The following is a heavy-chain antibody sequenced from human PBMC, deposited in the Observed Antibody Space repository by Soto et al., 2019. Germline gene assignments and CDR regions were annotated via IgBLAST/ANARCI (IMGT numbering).Heavy chain of an antibody. CDR2: IRYDGSNK. CDR1: GFTFSSYG. V-gene: IGHV3-33*01. J-gene: IGHJ6*02. CDR3: AREFFEVTTGVMYV. Sequence: QVQLMESGGGVVQPGRSLRLSCAASGFTFSSYGMHWVRQAPGKGLEWVAVIRYDGSNKYYADSVKGRFTISRDNSKNTLYLQMNSLRAEDTAVYYCAREFFEVTTGVMYVCGQGTTVTVSS. D-gene: IGHD3-3*01.